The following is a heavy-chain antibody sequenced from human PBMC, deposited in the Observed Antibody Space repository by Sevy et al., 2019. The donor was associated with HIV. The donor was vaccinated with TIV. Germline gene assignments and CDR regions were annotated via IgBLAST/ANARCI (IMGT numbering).Heavy chain of an antibody. CDR3: AKEGYYYDSRSSDWFDP. J-gene: IGHJ5*02. D-gene: IGHD3-22*01. CDR1: GFTFSSYS. V-gene: IGHV3-21*01. CDR2: ISSSSSYI. Sequence: GGSLRLSCAASGFTFSSYSMNWVRQAPGKGLEWVSSISSSSSYIYYADSVKGRFTIPRDNAKNSLYLQMNSLRAEDTAVYYCAKEGYYYDSRSSDWFDPWGPGALVTVSS.